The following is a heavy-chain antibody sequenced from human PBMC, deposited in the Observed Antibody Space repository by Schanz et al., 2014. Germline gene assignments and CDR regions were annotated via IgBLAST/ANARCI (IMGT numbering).Heavy chain of an antibody. Sequence: QVQLVQSEAEVKKPGSSVKVSCKASGGTFSSYTISWVRQAPGQGLEWMGRIIPILGIANYAQNFQGRVTIAADKPTSTADMELTSLRSEDTAVYFCARDLTVDTGYVVHYYYYGMDVWGQGTMVTVSS. D-gene: IGHD5-12*01. CDR2: IIPILGIA. CDR1: GGTFSSYT. CDR3: ARDLTVDTGYVVHYYYYGMDV. V-gene: IGHV1-69*08. J-gene: IGHJ6*02.